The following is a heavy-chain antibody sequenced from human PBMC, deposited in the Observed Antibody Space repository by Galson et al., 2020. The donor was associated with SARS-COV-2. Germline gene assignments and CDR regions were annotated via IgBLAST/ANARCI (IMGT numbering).Heavy chain of an antibody. D-gene: IGHD2-15*01. V-gene: IGHV3-7*01. Sequence: QLGESLKISCAASGFTFSSYWMSWVRQAPGKGLEWVANIKQDGSEEYYVDSVKGRFTISRDNAKNSLCLQMNSLRVEDTALYHCVRGGLRFDSWGQGTLVTVSS. CDR3: VRGGLRFDS. CDR1: GFTFSSYW. J-gene: IGHJ5*01. CDR2: IKQDGSEE.